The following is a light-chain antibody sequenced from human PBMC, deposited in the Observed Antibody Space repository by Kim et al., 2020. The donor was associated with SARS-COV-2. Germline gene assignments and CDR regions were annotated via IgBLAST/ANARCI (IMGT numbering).Light chain of an antibody. CDR3: SAWDSSLSAWV. CDR1: INNVGNQG. CDR2: RDN. J-gene: IGLJ3*02. Sequence: QTAKLTCTGNINNVGNQGAAWLQQHQGHPPKLLFYRDNNRPSGISARFSASRSGSTASLTITGLQPEDEADYYCSAWDSSLSAWVFGGGTQLTVL. V-gene: IGLV10-54*01.